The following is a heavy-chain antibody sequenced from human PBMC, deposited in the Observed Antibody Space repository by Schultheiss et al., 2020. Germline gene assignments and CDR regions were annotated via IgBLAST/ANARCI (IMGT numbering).Heavy chain of an antibody. CDR3: AKDPWHIVVVTAINY. CDR2: ITGSGGST. CDR1: GFTFSIYA. V-gene: IGHV3-23*01. D-gene: IGHD2-21*02. Sequence: GGSLRLSCAASGFTFSIYAMSWVRQAPGKGLEWVSTITGSGGSTYYADSVRGRFTISRDISKNTLYLQMNSLRAEDTAVYYCAKDPWHIVVVTAINYWGQGTLVTVSS. J-gene: IGHJ4*02.